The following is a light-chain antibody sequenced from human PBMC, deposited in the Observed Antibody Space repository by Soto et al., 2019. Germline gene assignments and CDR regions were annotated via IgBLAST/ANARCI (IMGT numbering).Light chain of an antibody. J-gene: IGLJ1*01. Sequence: LTQPSPLFRIPGRSFAIRLPGTNSAVGAFNYVSWYQQHPGKAPKFMIFDVSSRPSGVSDRFSGSKSGNTASLTISGLQTEDEADYYCASYTTSSTYVFGTGTRSPY. CDR3: ASYTTSSTYV. CDR2: DVS. V-gene: IGLV2-14*03. CDR1: NSAVGAFNY.